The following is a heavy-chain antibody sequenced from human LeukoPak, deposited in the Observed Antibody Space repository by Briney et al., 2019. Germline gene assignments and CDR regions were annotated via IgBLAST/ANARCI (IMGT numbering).Heavy chain of an antibody. CDR1: GFTFSDYY. V-gene: IGHV3-11*04. Sequence: GGSLRLSCAASGFTFSDYYMSWIRQAPGKGLEWVSYISRSGSTIYYADSVKGRFTISRDNAKNSLYLQMNSLRAEDTAVYYCAREAAAGETGVFDYWGQGTLVTVSS. J-gene: IGHJ4*02. CDR2: ISRSGSTI. D-gene: IGHD6-13*01. CDR3: AREAAAGETGVFDY.